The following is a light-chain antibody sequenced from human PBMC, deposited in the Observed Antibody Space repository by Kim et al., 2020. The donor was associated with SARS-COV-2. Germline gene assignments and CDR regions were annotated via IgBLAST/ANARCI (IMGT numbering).Light chain of an antibody. CDR2: DVT. CDR1: SNDIGAYNY. CDR3: SSWTSSNTLV. V-gene: IGLV2-14*03. J-gene: IGLJ2*01. Sequence: QSALTQPASVSGSPGQSITISCTGTSNDIGAYNYVSWYQHHPGKAPKLMIYDVTMRPSRVSNHFSGSKSGNTASLTISGLQAGDEADYYCSSWTSSNTLVFGGGTQLTVL.